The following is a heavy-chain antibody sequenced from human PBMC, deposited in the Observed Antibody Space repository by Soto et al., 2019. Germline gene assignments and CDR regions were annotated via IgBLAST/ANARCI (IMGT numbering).Heavy chain of an antibody. J-gene: IGHJ4*02. CDR2: ISANNGNT. D-gene: IGHD6-13*01. CDR3: ARESSSSCHDY. V-gene: IGHV1-18*01. Sequence: QVQLVQSGAEVKKPGASVKVSCKASGNTFTTNVISGVGKAPEKGLEWMEGISANNGNTNYAQKLPGRVTMTTDTSTSTAYMELRSLRSDDTAVYYCARESSSSCHDYWGQGTLVTVSS. CDR1: GNTFTTNV.